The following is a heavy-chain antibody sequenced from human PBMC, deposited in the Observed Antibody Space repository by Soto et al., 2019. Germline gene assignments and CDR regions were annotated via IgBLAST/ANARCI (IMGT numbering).Heavy chain of an antibody. CDR1: GGSISSGGYY. CDR2: IYYSGST. V-gene: IGHV4-31*03. CDR3: ARDFWSGYFAFDI. D-gene: IGHD3-3*01. Sequence: PSETLSLTCTVSGGSISSGGYYWSWIRQHPGKGLEWNGYIYYSGSTYYNPSLKSRVTISVDTSKNQFSLKLSSVTAADTAVYYCARDFWSGYFAFDIWGQGTMVTVSS. J-gene: IGHJ3*02.